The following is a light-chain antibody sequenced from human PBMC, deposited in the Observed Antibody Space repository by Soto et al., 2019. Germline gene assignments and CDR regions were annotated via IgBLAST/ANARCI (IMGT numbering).Light chain of an antibody. CDR1: SSDVGAYNY. J-gene: IGLJ1*01. CDR3: SSYTSSSTYV. CDR2: EVS. Sequence: QSALTQPASVSGSPGQSITISCTGTSSDVGAYNYVSWFQQPPGKAPKIIIYEVSHRPSGVSNRFSGSKSGNTASLTISGLQAEDEADYYCSSYTSSSTYVFGTGTKVTVL. V-gene: IGLV2-14*01.